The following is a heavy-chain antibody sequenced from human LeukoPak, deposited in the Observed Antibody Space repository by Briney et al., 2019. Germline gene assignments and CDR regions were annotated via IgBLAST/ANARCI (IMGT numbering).Heavy chain of an antibody. CDR3: AKDTSSGWSNFDY. D-gene: IGHD6-19*01. V-gene: IGHV3-23*01. CDR1: GFTFSSYP. Sequence: GGSLRLSCAASGFTFSSYPMSWVRQAPGKGLEWVSGISGSGDSTYYADSVKGRFTISRDNSKNTLYLQMNSLRAEDTALYYCAKDTSSGWSNFDYWGQGTLVTVSS. CDR2: ISGSGDST. J-gene: IGHJ4*02.